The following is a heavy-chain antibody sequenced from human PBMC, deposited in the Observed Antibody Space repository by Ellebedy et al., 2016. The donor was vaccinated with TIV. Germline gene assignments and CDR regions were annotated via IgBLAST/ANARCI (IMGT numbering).Heavy chain of an antibody. D-gene: IGHD4-23*01. CDR1: GFSFSSYG. CDR2: ISYDAINE. V-gene: IGHV3-30*02. Sequence: PGGSLRLSCAASGFSFSSYGMHWVRQAPGKGLEWVAFISYDAINEYYADSVKGRVAVSRDNSKNTLYLQMNSLGTEDTAIYYCAKGLWSNGGGSGVESWGQGNLVTVSS. J-gene: IGHJ4*02. CDR3: AKGLWSNGGGSGVES.